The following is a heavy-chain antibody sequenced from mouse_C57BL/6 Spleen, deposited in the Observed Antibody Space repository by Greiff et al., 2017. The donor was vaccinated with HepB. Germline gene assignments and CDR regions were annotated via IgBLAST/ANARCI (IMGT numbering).Heavy chain of an antibody. CDR1: GFTFSNYW. J-gene: IGHJ4*01. Sequence: EVQLQESGGGLVQPGGSMKLSCVASGFTFSNYWMNWVRQSPEKGLEWVAQIRLKSDNYATHYAESVKGRFTISRDDSKSSVYLQMNNLRAEDTGIYYCTGWLRGAMAMDYWGQGTSVTVSS. CDR3: TGWLRGAMAMDY. CDR2: IRLKSDNYAT. V-gene: IGHV6-3*01. D-gene: IGHD2-2*01.